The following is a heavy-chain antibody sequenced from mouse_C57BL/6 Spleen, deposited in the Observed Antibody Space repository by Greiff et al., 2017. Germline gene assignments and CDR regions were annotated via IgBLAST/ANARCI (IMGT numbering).Heavy chain of an antibody. Sequence: QVQLQQPGAELVRPGTSVKLSCKASGYTFTSYWMHWVKQRPGQGLEWIGVIDPSDSYTNYNQKFKGKATLTVDTSSSTAYMQLSSLTSEDSAVYYCARVRLPYAMDYWGQGTSVTVSS. CDR2: IDPSDSYT. D-gene: IGHD2-4*01. CDR1: GYTFTSYW. V-gene: IGHV1-59*01. CDR3: ARVRLPYAMDY. J-gene: IGHJ4*01.